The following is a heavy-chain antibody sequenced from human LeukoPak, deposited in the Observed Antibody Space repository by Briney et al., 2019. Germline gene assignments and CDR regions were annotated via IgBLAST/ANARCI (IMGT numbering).Heavy chain of an antibody. V-gene: IGHV3-21*01. CDR2: ISSSSSYI. CDR1: GFTFSSYA. D-gene: IGHD1-26*01. J-gene: IGHJ4*02. CDR3: ARDSLEWEQRLFFDY. Sequence: PGGSLRLSCAASGFTFSSYAMSWVRQAPGKGLEWVSSISSSSSYIYYTDSVKGRFTISRDNAKNSLYLQMNSLRAEDTAMYYCARDSLEWEQRLFFDYWGQGTLVTVSS.